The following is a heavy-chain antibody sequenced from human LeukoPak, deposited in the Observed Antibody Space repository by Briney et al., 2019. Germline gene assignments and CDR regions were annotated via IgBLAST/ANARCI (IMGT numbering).Heavy chain of an antibody. Sequence: SETLSLTCTVSGGSISSYYWSWIRQPPGKGLEWIGYIYYSGSTNYNPSLKSRVTISVDTSKNQFSLRLTSVTAADTAVYYCAREPTSEPYKWFDPWGQGTLVIVSS. D-gene: IGHD1-14*01. J-gene: IGHJ5*02. CDR1: GGSISSYY. V-gene: IGHV4-59*08. CDR3: AREPTSEPYKWFDP. CDR2: IYYSGST.